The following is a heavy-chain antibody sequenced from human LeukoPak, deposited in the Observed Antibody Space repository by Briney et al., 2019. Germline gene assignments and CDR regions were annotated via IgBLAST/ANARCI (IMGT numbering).Heavy chain of an antibody. CDR1: GYTFTGYY. CDR2: INPNSGGT. V-gene: IGHV1-2*02. D-gene: IGHD3-22*01. Sequence: ASVKVSCKASGYTFTGYYMHWVRQAPGQGLEWMGWINPNSGGTNYAQKFQGRVTMTRDTSISTAYMELSRLRCDDTAVYYCARETAHYYDSSGYENWFDPWGQGTLVTVSS. J-gene: IGHJ5*02. CDR3: ARETAHYYDSSGYENWFDP.